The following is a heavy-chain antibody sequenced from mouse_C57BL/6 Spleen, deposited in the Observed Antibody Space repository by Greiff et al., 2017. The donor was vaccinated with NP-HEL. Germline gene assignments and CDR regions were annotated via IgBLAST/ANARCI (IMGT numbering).Heavy chain of an antibody. D-gene: IGHD2-2*01. J-gene: IGHJ3*01. CDR3: AREVVTGFAY. CDR1: GYSITSGYY. CDR2: ISYDGSN. V-gene: IGHV3-6*01. Sequence: EVKLMESGPGLVKPSQSLSLTCSVTGYSITSGYYWNWIRQFPGNKLEWMGYISYDGSNNYNPSLKNRISITRDTSKNQFFLKLNSVTTEDTATYYCAREVVTGFAYWGQGTLVTVSA.